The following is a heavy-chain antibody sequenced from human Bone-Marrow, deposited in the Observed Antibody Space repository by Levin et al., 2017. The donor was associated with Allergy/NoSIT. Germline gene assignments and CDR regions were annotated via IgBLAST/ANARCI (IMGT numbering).Heavy chain of an antibody. CDR1: GGSFSGYY. J-gene: IGHJ4*02. CDR3: ARIPNRGYCSGGSCRPRYYFDY. CDR2: INHSGST. Sequence: SETLSLTCAVYGGSFSGYYWSWIRQPPGKGLEWIGEINHSGSTNYNPSLKSRVTISVDTSKNQISLKLSSVTAADTAVYYCARIPNRGYCSGGSCRPRYYFDYWGQGTLVTVSS. D-gene: IGHD2-15*01. V-gene: IGHV4-34*01.